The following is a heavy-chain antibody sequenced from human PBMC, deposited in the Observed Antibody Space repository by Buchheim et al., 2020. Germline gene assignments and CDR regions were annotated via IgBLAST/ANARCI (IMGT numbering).Heavy chain of an antibody. CDR2: IYYSGST. V-gene: IGHV4-59*01. CDR1: GGSISSYY. J-gene: IGHJ5*02. D-gene: IGHD3-9*01. CDR3: ARVGTKRSGYDILTGQISWTGFDP. Sequence: QVQLQESGPGLVKPSETLSLTCTVSGGSISSYYWSWIRQPPGKGLEWIGYIYYSGSTNYNPSLKSRVTISVDTSKNQFSLKLSSVTAADTAVYYCARVGTKRSGYDILTGQISWTGFDPWGQGTL.